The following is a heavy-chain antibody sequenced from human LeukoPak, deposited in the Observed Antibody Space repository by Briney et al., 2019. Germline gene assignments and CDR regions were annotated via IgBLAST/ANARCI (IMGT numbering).Heavy chain of an antibody. D-gene: IGHD5/OR15-5a*01. CDR2: ISSSSGYI. CDR3: ARTAVYGPIDY. J-gene: IGHJ4*02. V-gene: IGHV3-21*01. CDR1: GFTFSSYS. Sequence: GGSLRLSCAASGFTFSSYSMNWVRQAPGKGLEWVSSISSSSGYIYYADSVEGRFTISRDNAKNSLYLQMNSLRAEDTAVYYCARTAVYGPIDYWGQGTLVTVSS.